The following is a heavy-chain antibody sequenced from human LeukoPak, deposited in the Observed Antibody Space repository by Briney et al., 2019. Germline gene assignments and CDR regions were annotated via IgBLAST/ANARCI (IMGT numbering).Heavy chain of an antibody. D-gene: IGHD2-2*01. V-gene: IGHV1-2*02. CDR1: GYTFTSYY. CDR2: INPNSGGT. J-gene: IGHJ6*02. Sequence: ASVKVSCKASGYTFTSYYMRWVRQAPGQGLEWMGWINPNSGGTNYAQKFQGRVTMTRDTSISTAYMELSRLRSDDTAVYYCARDVEVPAAMLWSYYGMDVWGQGTTVTVSS. CDR3: ARDVEVPAAMLWSYYGMDV.